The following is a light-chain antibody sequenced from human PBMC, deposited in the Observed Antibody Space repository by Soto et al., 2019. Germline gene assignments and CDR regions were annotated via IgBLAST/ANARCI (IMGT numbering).Light chain of an antibody. J-gene: IGKJ5*01. CDR3: QHYGRSPIT. Sequence: EIVLTQSPGTLSLSPGGRATLSCRASQSIISNYLAWYQQKPGQAPRLLIYGASTRAPGIPDRFSGSGSGTTFTLTISRLEPEDFALYYCQHYGRSPITFGQGTRLEIK. V-gene: IGKV3-20*01. CDR2: GAS. CDR1: QSIISNY.